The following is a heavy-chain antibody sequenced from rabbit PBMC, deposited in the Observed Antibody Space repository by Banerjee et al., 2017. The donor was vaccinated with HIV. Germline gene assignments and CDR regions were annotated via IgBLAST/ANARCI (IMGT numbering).Heavy chain of an antibody. CDR1: GFSFSNNYY. Sequence: QSLEESGGDLVKPEGSLTLTCTASGFSFSNNYYMCWVRQAPGKGLEWIGCIYGGGSGSTYYANWAKGRFTISKTSSTTVTLQMTSLTAADTATYFCARDAAGSDDYYFKLWGPGTLVTVS. J-gene: IGHJ4*01. CDR3: ARDAAGSDDYYFKL. CDR2: IYGGGSGST. V-gene: IGHV1S40*01. D-gene: IGHD4-2*01.